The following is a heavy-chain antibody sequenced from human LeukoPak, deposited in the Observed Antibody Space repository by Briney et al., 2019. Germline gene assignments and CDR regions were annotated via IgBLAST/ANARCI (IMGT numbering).Heavy chain of an antibody. V-gene: IGHV3-21*01. CDR3: ARDGLDDAFDI. J-gene: IGHJ3*02. Sequence: GGSLRLSCAASGFTFSSYSMNWVRQAPGKGLEWVSSISSSSSYIYYADSVKGRFTISRDNAKNSLYLQMNSLRAEDTAVYYCARDGLDDAFDIWGQGTMVTVSS. CDR1: GFTFSSYS. CDR2: ISSSSSYI.